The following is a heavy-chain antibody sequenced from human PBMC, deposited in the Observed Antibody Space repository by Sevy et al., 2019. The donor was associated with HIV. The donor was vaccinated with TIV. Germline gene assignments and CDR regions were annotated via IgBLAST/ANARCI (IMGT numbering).Heavy chain of an antibody. Sequence: GGALRLSCAASGFTFSSYAMSWVRQAPGKGLEWVSAISGSGGSTYYADSVKGRFTISRDNSKNTLYLQMNSLRAEDTAVYYCAKRDGWELLRYFDYWGQGTLVTVSS. CDR3: AKRDGWELLRYFDY. D-gene: IGHD1-26*01. CDR1: GFTFSSYA. CDR2: ISGSGGST. V-gene: IGHV3-23*01. J-gene: IGHJ4*02.